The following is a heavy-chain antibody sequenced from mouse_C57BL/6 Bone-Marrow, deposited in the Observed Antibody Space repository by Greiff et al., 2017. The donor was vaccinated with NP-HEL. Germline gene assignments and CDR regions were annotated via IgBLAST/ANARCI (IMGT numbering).Heavy chain of an antibody. Sequence: VQLKESGPVLVKPGASVKMSCKASGYTFTDYYMNWVKQSHGKSLEWIGVINPYNGGTSYNQKFKGKATLTVDKSSSTAYMELNSLTSEDSAVYYCIHYSKDYWGQGTTLTVSS. J-gene: IGHJ2*01. V-gene: IGHV1-19*01. CDR3: IHYSKDY. CDR1: GYTFTDYY. D-gene: IGHD2-5*01. CDR2: INPYNGGT.